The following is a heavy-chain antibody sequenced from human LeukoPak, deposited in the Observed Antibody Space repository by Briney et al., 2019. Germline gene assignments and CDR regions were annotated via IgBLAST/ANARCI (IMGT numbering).Heavy chain of an antibody. CDR1: GFTFSSSA. Sequence: GGSLRLSCAASGFTFSSSAMNWVRQAPGKGLEWVSAISGSGGSTYYADSVKGRFTISRDNSRNTLYLQMNSLRAEDTAVYYCAKDRFSSGCQDYWGQGTLVTVSS. CDR2: ISGSGGST. J-gene: IGHJ4*02. D-gene: IGHD6-19*01. V-gene: IGHV3-23*01. CDR3: AKDRFSSGCQDY.